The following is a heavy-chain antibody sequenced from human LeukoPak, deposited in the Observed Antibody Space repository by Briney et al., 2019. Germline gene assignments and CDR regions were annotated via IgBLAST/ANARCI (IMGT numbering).Heavy chain of an antibody. CDR2: IYTSGST. J-gene: IGHJ4*02. Sequence: PSETLSLTCTVSGGSISSYYWSWIRQPAGKGLEWIGRIYTSGSTNYNPSLESRLTLSIDTSRNQLSLKLTSVTAADTAVYFCARLGSYHDFWGQGALVTVSS. CDR3: ARLGSYHDF. CDR1: GGSISSYY. D-gene: IGHD1-26*01. V-gene: IGHV4-4*07.